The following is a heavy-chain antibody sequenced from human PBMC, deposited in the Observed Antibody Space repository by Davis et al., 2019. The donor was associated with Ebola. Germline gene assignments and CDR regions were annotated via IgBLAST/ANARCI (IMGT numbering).Heavy chain of an antibody. V-gene: IGHV1-69*13. CDR1: GGTFSGYA. CDR2: IIPIFGTA. D-gene: IGHD1-26*01. CDR3: ASYEVGGSYFDLDYYYYYYMDV. J-gene: IGHJ6*03. Sequence: SVKVSCKASGGTFSGYAISWVRQAPGQGLEWMGGIIPIFGTANYAQKFQGRVTITADESTSTAYMELSSLRSEDTAVYYCASYEVGGSYFDLDYYYYYYMDVWGKGTTVTVSS.